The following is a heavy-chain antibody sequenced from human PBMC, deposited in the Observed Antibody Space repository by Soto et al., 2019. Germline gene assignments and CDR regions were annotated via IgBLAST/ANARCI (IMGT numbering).Heavy chain of an antibody. CDR1: GGSISSYY. J-gene: IGHJ5*02. V-gene: IGHV4-59*08. Sequence: SETLSLTCTVSGGSISSYYWSWIRQPPGKGLEWIGYIYYSGSTNYNPSLKSRVTVSVDTSKNQFSLKLSSVTAADTAVYYCARHWNYDFWSGYLWWFDPWGQGTLVTVYS. CDR3: ARHWNYDFWSGYLWWFDP. D-gene: IGHD3-3*01. CDR2: IYYSGST.